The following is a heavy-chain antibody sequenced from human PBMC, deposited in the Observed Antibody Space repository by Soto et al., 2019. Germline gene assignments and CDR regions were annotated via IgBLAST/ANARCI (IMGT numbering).Heavy chain of an antibody. V-gene: IGHV3-23*01. J-gene: IGHJ4*02. CDR3: AKERAVAGFDY. D-gene: IGHD6-19*01. CDR1: GFTFSSYG. Sequence: PGGSLRLSWAASGFTFSSYGMHWARQAPGKGLEWVSGIRGSGGSTYYADFVKGRFTISRHNSKNTLYLQMNRLRAEDTAVYYCAKERAVAGFDYWGQGP. CDR2: IRGSGGST.